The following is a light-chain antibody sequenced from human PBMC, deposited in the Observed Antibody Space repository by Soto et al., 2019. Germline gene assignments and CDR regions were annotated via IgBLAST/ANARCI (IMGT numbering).Light chain of an antibody. J-gene: IGKJ4*01. CDR3: QQYDDLPLT. Sequence: EIVMTQSPATLSVSPGERATLSCRASPSVSTNLAWYQHKPGQAPRLLIYGSSTRATDVPARFSGSGSETEFTLTISSLQSEDFATYYCQQYDDLPLTFGGGTKVE. CDR2: GSS. V-gene: IGKV3-15*01. CDR1: PSVSTN.